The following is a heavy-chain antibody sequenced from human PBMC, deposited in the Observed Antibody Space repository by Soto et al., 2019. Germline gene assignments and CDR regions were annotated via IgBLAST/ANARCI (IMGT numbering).Heavy chain of an antibody. CDR1: GFTFSSYA. D-gene: IGHD3-9*01. CDR3: AKDRYYDILTGYLADF. V-gene: IGHV3-23*01. J-gene: IGHJ4*02. CDR2: ISGSGGST. Sequence: PGGSLRLSCAASGFTFSSYAMNWVRQAPGKGLEWVSAISGSGGSTYYADSVKGRFTISRDNSKNTVYLQMNSLRAEDTAEYYCAKDRYYDILTGYLADFWGQGTLVTAPQ.